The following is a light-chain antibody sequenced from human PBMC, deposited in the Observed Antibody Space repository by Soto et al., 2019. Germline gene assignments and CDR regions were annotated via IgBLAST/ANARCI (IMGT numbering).Light chain of an antibody. J-gene: IGKJ4*01. CDR1: QGISSY. Sequence: AIRMTQSPSSFSASTGDRVTITCRASQGISSYLAWYQQKPGKAPKLLIYAASTLQSGVPPRFSGSGSGTVFALTISGLQPEDFAIYYCQQSYSSPLTFGGGTKVDIK. CDR2: AAS. CDR3: QQSYSSPLT. V-gene: IGKV1-8*01.